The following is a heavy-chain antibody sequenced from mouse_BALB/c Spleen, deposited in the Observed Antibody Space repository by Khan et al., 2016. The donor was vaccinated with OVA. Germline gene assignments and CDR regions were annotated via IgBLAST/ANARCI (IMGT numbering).Heavy chain of an antibody. CDR1: GFTFTNYG. CDR3: ARVGYTGTVDC. J-gene: IGHJ4*01. D-gene: IGHD1-1*02. V-gene: IGHV9-3-1*01. CDR2: INTYTGES. Sequence: QIQLVQSGPELKKPGETVQISCTASGFTFTNYGMHWVKQAPGKGFKWMGWINTYTGESTFANDFTGRFAFYLETSARTAYLQINSLKNEDTATDVWARVGYTGTVDCWGQGTTVTVSS.